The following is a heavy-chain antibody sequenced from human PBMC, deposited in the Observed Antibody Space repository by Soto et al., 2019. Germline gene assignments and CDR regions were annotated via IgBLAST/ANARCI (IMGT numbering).Heavy chain of an antibody. Sequence: PGGSLRLSCAASGFTFDDYAMHWVRQAPGKGLEWVSGISWNSGSIGYADSVKGRFTISRDNAKNSLYLQMNSLRAEDTALYCCAKDMNGDYYYRMDVWGQGTTVTVCS. CDR1: GFTFDDYA. CDR2: ISWNSGSI. CDR3: AKDMNGDYYYRMDV. J-gene: IGHJ6*02. V-gene: IGHV3-9*01. D-gene: IGHD2-8*01.